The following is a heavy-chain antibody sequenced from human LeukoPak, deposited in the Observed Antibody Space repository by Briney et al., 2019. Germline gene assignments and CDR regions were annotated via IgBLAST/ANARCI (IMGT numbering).Heavy chain of an antibody. CDR1: GGSISSSSYY. CDR2: IYYSGST. CDR3: ARRRITIFGVVYDAFDI. V-gene: IGHV4-39*01. Sequence: PSETLSLTCTVSGGSISSSSYYWGWIRQPRGKGLEWIGSIYYSGSTYYNPSLKSRVTISVDTSKNQFSLKLSSVTAADTAVYYCARRRITIFGVVYDAFDIWGQGTMVTVSS. J-gene: IGHJ3*02. D-gene: IGHD3-3*01.